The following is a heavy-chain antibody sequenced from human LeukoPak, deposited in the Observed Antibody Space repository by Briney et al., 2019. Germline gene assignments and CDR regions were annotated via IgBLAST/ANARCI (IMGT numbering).Heavy chain of an antibody. CDR3: AKDSKRYPLDYYMDV. V-gene: IGHV3-23*01. CDR2: ISASGGTT. D-gene: IGHD1-14*01. Sequence: GGSLRLSCAASGLTLSNYAMIWVRQAPGKGLEWVSSISASGGTTYYADSVKGRFTISSDNPKNTLYLQMSSLSAEDTAIYYCAKDSKRYPLDYYMDVWGKGTTVTVSS. J-gene: IGHJ6*03. CDR1: GLTLSNYA.